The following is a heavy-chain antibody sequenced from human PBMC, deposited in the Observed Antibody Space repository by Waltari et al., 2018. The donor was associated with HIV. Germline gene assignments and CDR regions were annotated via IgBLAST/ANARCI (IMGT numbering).Heavy chain of an antibody. Sequence: QLQLQESGPGLVKPSETLSLTCTVSGDSISSSSYYWGWIRQPPGKGLEWIGSISYSGSTYYNPSLKSRVTISVDTSKNQFSLKLSSVTAADTAEYYCARRAVVVTAKGPFDPWGQGTLVTVSS. CDR1: GDSISSSSYY. CDR2: ISYSGST. D-gene: IGHD2-21*02. J-gene: IGHJ5*02. V-gene: IGHV4-39*01. CDR3: ARRAVVVTAKGPFDP.